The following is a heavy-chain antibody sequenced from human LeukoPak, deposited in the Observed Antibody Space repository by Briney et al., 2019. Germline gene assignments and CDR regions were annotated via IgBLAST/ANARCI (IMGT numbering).Heavy chain of an antibody. V-gene: IGHV4-59*01. Sequence: SETLSLTCTVSGGSINDASWNWIRKPPGQGLEWIGYIYHSGGTNYNPSPKSRVTISLDTSKNQFSLKSSSVTAADTAVYYCARVGTYYRSLDSWGQGTLVTVSS. CDR1: GGSINDAS. CDR2: IYHSGGT. J-gene: IGHJ4*02. D-gene: IGHD3-10*01. CDR3: ARVGTYYRSLDS.